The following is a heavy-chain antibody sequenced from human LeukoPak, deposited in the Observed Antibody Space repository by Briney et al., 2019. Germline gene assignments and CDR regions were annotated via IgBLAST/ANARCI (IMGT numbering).Heavy chain of an antibody. J-gene: IGHJ4*02. CDR3: ARESRQNTYLSFDY. CDR1: GFTFSSYG. V-gene: IGHV3-30*02. CDR2: IRYDGSNK. Sequence: PGGSLRLSCAASGFTFSSYGMHWVRQAPGKGLEWVAFIRYDGSNKYYADSVKGRFTISRDNSKNTLYLQMNSLRAEDTAVYYCARESRQNTYLSFDYWGQGTLVTVSS.